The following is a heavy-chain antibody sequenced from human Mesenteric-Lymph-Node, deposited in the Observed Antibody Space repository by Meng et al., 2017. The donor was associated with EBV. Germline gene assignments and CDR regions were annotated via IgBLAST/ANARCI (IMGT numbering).Heavy chain of an antibody. V-gene: IGHV4-34*01. CDR2: MNNGGTS. CDR1: GESFSGFY. CDR3: ARVKPSIWFGELFYYFDY. D-gene: IGHD3-10*01. J-gene: IGHJ4*02. Sequence: VQFQQWGAGLLKPSETLSLPCSGYGESFSGFYWSWVRQAPGKGLEWIGEMNNGGTSNYNPSLESRVTISVDPSKNQFSLNLRSVTAADTAVYYCARVKPSIWFGELFYYFDYWGPGILVTVSS.